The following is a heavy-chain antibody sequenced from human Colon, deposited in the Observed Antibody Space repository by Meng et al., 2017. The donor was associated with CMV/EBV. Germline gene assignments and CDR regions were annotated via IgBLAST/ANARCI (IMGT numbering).Heavy chain of an antibody. V-gene: IGHV4-59*12. J-gene: IGHJ4*02. CDR2: ICYSGST. CDR3: ARDGGYASGLDY. Sequence: SETLSLTCTVSGGSISNYYWNWIRQPPGKGLEWIGYICYSGSTSYNPSLKSRVTISVDPSKNQFSLRLRSVTAADTAVYFCARDGGYASGLDYWGQGTLVTVSS. CDR1: GGSISNYY. D-gene: IGHD3-16*01.